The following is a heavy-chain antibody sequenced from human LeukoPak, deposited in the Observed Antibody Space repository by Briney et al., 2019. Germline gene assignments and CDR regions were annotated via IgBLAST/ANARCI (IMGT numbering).Heavy chain of an antibody. Sequence: GASVKVSCKASGYTFTAYYMHWVRQAPGQGLEWMGRINPNSGDTNYAQKFQGRVTMTRDTSISTAYMELSRLRSDDTAVYYCASLFARGSYYAHYWGQGTLVTVSS. CDR2: INPNSGDT. J-gene: IGHJ4*02. D-gene: IGHD1-26*01. CDR1: GYTFTAYY. V-gene: IGHV1-2*06. CDR3: ASLFARGSYYAHY.